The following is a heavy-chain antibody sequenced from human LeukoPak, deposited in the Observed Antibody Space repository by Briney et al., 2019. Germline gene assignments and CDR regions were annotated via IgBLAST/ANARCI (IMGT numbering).Heavy chain of an antibody. CDR3: ARNGDPGPYYFDF. CDR1: GYTFTDFA. J-gene: IGHJ4*02. D-gene: IGHD2-21*02. V-gene: IGHV1-18*01. CDR2: ISVYSGHT. Sequence: GASVKVSCKASGYTFTDFAMSWVRQAPGQGLERMGKISVYSGHTNSVQKFQGRVTMTRDTSTSTAYMELMSLRPDDTAVYFCARNGDPGPYYFDFWGQGTLVTVSS.